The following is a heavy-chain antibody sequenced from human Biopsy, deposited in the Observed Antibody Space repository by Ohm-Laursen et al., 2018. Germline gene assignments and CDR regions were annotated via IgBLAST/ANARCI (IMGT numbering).Heavy chain of an antibody. CDR3: ARHLLGSGAYYDY. J-gene: IGHJ4*02. V-gene: IGHV1-69*13. CDR2: IIPIFGIA. Sequence: SVKVSCKASGGTVSSYGISWVRQAPGQGLEWMGGIIPIFGIANYAQELQGRVTITADESTSTAYMELSSLRSEDTAVYYCARHLLGSGAYYDYWGQGTLVTVSS. D-gene: IGHD1-26*01. CDR1: GGTVSSYG.